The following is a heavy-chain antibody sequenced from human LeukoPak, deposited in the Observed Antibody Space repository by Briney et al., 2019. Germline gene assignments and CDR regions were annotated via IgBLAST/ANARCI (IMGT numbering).Heavy chain of an antibody. CDR2: IYYRGCT. Sequence: SETLSFTCTVSGGSISNTNFYWGWIRQPPGKGLGWIGNIYYRGCTSYTPSLKSRVTISVDTSKNQFSLKLTSVTAADTAVTCCARQVPGPYNYYGMDVWGQGTTVTVSS. V-gene: IGHV4-39*01. J-gene: IGHJ6*02. CDR1: GGSISNTNFY. CDR3: ARQVPGPYNYYGMDV.